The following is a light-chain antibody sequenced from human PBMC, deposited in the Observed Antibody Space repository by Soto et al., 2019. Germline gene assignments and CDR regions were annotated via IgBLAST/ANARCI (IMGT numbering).Light chain of an antibody. CDR3: QQRSNWPPVT. V-gene: IGKV3-11*01. CDR1: QSINRR. Sequence: EIVLTHSPSTLSLSPGERATLSCRASQSINRRLAWYRQKPGQAPRLLIYDASNRATGIPARFSGSGSGTDFTLTISSLEPEDFGVYYCQQRSNWPPVTFGGGTKVEIK. CDR2: DAS. J-gene: IGKJ4*01.